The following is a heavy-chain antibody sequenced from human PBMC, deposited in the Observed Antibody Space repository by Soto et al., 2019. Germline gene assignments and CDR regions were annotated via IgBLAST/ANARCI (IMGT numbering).Heavy chain of an antibody. CDR2: INAGNGNT. V-gene: IGHV1-3*01. J-gene: IGHJ6*02. Sequence: ASVKVSCKASGYTFTSYAMHWVRQAPGQRLEWMGWINAGNGNTKYSQKFQGRVTITRDTSASTAYMELSSLRSEDTAVYYCARDIEISQAGPTWYYYGMDVSGPRTTVTV. CDR1: GYTFTSYA. D-gene: IGHD1-26*01. CDR3: ARDIEISQAGPTWYYYGMDV.